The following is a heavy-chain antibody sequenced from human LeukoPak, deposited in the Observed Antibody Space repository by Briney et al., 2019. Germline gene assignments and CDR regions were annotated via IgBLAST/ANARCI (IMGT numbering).Heavy chain of an antibody. V-gene: IGHV1-2*02. Sequence: ASVKVSCKASGYTFTSYDINWVRQATGQGLEWMGWINPNSGGTNYAQKFQGRVTMTRDTSISTAYMELSRLRSDDTAVYYCARDSSSSTVYDYWGQGTLVTVSS. CDR1: GYTFTSYD. D-gene: IGHD6-6*01. CDR2: INPNSGGT. CDR3: ARDSSSSTVYDY. J-gene: IGHJ4*02.